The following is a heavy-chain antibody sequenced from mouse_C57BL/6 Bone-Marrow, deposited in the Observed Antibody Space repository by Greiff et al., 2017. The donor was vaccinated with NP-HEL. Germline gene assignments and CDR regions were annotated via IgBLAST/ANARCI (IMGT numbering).Heavy chain of an antibody. CDR1: GYTFTSYW. J-gene: IGHJ2*01. D-gene: IGHD1-1*01. V-gene: IGHV1-64*01. CDR3: ARLAITTVVDY. Sequence: QVQLQQPGAELVKPGASVKLSCKASGYTFTSYWMHWVKQRPGQGLEWIGMIHPNSGSTNYNEKFKSKATLTVDKSSSTAYMQLSSLTSEDSAVYYCARLAITTVVDYWGQGTTLTVSS. CDR2: IHPNSGST.